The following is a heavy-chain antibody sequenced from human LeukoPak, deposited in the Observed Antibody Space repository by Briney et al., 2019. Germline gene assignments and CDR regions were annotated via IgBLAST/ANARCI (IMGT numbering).Heavy chain of an antibody. J-gene: IGHJ5*02. D-gene: IGHD1-1*01. V-gene: IGHV4-61*02. CDR3: ARGTERTLRFDP. CDR1: AYSISSGFY. CDR2: IYTSGST. Sequence: SETLSLTCTVSAYSISSGFYWGWIRQPAGKGLEWIGRIYTSGSTNYNPSLKSRVTISVDTSKNQFSLKLSSVTAADTAVYYCARGTERTLRFDPWGQGTLVTVSS.